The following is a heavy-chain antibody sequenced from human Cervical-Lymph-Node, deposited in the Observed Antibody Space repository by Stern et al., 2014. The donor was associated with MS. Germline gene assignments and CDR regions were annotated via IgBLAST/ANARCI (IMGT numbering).Heavy chain of an antibody. CDR2: ISGSGGST. CDR3: AKARVRILDYYYGMDV. V-gene: IGHV3-23*04. J-gene: IGHJ6*02. Sequence: EDQLVESGGGLVQPGGSLRLSCAASGFTFSSYAMSWVRQAPGKGLERVSAISGSGGSTYYADSVKGRFTISRDNSKNTLYLQMNSLRAEDTAVYYCAKARVRILDYYYGMDVWGQGTTVTVSS. D-gene: IGHD1-1*01. CDR1: GFTFSSYA.